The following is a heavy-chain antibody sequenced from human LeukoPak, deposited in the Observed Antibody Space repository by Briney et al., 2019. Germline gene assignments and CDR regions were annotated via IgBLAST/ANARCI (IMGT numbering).Heavy chain of an antibody. CDR3: ARGPKWGYYFDY. J-gene: IGHJ4*02. V-gene: IGHV3-23*01. CDR2: ISSGGGGTT. D-gene: IGHD1-26*01. Sequence: PGGSLRLSCAASGFTFNNYAMSWVRQAPGKGLEWLSYISSGGGGTTYYAESVKGRFTISRDNSMNTLYLQMNSLRAEDTAVYYCARGPKWGYYFDYWGQGTLVTVSS. CDR1: GFTFNNYA.